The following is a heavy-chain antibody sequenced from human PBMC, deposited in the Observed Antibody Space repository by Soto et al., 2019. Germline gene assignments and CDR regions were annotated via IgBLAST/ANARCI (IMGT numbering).Heavy chain of an antibody. Sequence: QVQLVQSGAEVKKPGSSVKVSCKASGGTFSGYAISWVRQAPGQGLEWMGEIIPMFGTSNYAQKFRGRVTITADESTSTAYMELSSVRSEDTAVYYCARGSCSSTSCYKEYYFDLWGQGTLVTVSS. CDR3: ARGSCSSTSCYKEYYFDL. CDR2: IIPMFGTS. V-gene: IGHV1-69*01. J-gene: IGHJ4*02. CDR1: GGTFSGYA. D-gene: IGHD2-2*02.